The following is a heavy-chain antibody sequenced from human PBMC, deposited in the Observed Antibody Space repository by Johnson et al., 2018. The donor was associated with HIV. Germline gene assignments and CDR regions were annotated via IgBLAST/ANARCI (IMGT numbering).Heavy chain of an antibody. CDR3: ARVSLSGSPDI. CDR1: GFTFSSYA. Sequence: QVQLVESGGGVVQPGRSLRLSCAASGFTFSSYAMHWVRQAPGKGLEWVAVISYDGSNKYYADSVKGRFTISRDNSKNTLYLQMNSLRAEDTAVYYCARVSLSGSPDIWGQGTMVTVSS. CDR2: ISYDGSNK. D-gene: IGHD1-26*01. V-gene: IGHV3-30*04. J-gene: IGHJ3*02.